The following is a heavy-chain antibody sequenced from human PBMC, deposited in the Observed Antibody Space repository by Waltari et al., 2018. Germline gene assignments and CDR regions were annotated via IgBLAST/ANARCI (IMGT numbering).Heavy chain of an antibody. CDR3: AKSLDATTMTASDY. J-gene: IGHJ4*02. V-gene: IGHV3-49*03. CDR1: GFPFRANG. CDR2: IRPQAYIDPT. Sequence: EVDLVQSGGGLVQPGRSLTLSCSGYGFPFRANGLSWFRQAPGKGLEWVGFIRPQAYIDPTKYAAPVRGRFHISRDDSESIAYLQMNSLKKEDTAVYYCAKSLDATTMTASDYWGQGTLVTVSS.